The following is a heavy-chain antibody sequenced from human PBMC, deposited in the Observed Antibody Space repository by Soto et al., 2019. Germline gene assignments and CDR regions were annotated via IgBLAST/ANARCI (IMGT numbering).Heavy chain of an antibody. CDR2: IKSDGSST. CDR1: GLTFSDSW. CDR3: TKGWYCAYDI. V-gene: IGHV3-74*01. D-gene: IGHD2-15*01. J-gene: IGHJ3*02. Sequence: GGSLRLSCASSGLTFSDSWMYWVRQVPGKGLVWVSGIKSDGSSTTYADSVKGRFTISRDNAKNTLHLQINNLRAEDAGVYSCTKGWYCAYDIWGQGTVVTVSS.